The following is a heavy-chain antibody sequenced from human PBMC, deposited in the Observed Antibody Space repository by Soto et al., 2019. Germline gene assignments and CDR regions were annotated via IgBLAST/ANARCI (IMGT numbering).Heavy chain of an antibody. CDR3: ARTRGDCYPLLWRCGVPDV. D-gene: IGHD2-21*02. Sequence: PGGSLRLSCAASGFTFSDYYMSWIRQAPGKGLEWVSYISSSGSTIYYADSVKGRFTVSRDNAKNSLYLQMNSLRAEDTAVYYCARTRGDCYPLLWRCGVPDVWGQGTTVTVSS. V-gene: IGHV3-11*01. J-gene: IGHJ6*02. CDR1: GFTFSDYY. CDR2: ISSSGSTI.